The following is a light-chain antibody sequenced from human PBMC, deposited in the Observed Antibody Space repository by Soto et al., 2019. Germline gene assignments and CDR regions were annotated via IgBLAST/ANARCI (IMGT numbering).Light chain of an antibody. CDR2: DAS. CDR1: QSISSW. V-gene: IGKV1-5*01. CDR3: QQYNSYST. J-gene: IGKJ1*01. Sequence: DIQMTQSPSTLSASVGDRVTITCRANQSISSWLAWYQQKPGKAPKLLIYDASSLESGVPSRFSGSGSGTEFTLTISSLQPDDFATYYCQQYNSYSTFGQGTKVDNK.